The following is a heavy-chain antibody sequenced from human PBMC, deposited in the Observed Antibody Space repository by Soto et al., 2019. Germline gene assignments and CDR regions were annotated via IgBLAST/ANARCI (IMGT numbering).Heavy chain of an antibody. J-gene: IGHJ6*02. CDR1: GFTFSSYA. D-gene: IGHD2-8*02. Sequence: QVQLVESGGGVVQPGRSLRLSCAASGFTFSSYAMHWVRQAPGKGLEWVAVISYDGSNKYYADSVKGRFTISRDNSKNTLYLQMNSLRAEDTAVYYCARVRVGGYYYYGMDVWGQGTMVTVSS. CDR2: ISYDGSNK. CDR3: ARVRVGGYYYYGMDV. V-gene: IGHV3-30-3*01.